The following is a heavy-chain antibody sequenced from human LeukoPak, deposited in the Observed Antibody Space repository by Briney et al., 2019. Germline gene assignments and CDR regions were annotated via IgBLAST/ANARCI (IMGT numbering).Heavy chain of an antibody. CDR3: ARIRRHYYDSSGYKNWFDP. D-gene: IGHD3-22*01. V-gene: IGHV4-59*12. Sequence: SETLSLTCTVSGGSISSYYWSWIRQPPWKGLEWIGYVYYSGSTKYNPSLKSRVTISVDTSKNQFSLKLSSVTAADTAVYYCARIRRHYYDSSGYKNWFDPWGQGTLVTVSS. J-gene: IGHJ5*02. CDR2: VYYSGST. CDR1: GGSISSYY.